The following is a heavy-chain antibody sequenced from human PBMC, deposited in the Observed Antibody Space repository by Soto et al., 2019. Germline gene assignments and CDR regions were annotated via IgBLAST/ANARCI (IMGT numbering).Heavy chain of an antibody. J-gene: IGHJ6*02. D-gene: IGHD6-25*01. CDR1: GGSISSYY. V-gene: IGHV4-59*01. CDR2: IYYSGST. CDR3: ARASSEAPSYGMDV. Sequence: SETLSLTCTVSGGSISSYYWSWIRPRPGKGLEWIGYIYYSGSTNYNPSLKSRVTISVDTSKNQFSLKLSSVTAADTAVYYCARASSEAPSYGMDVWGQGTTVTVSS.